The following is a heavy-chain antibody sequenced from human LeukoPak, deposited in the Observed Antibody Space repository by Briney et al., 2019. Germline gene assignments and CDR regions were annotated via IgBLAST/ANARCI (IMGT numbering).Heavy chain of an antibody. CDR3: AKAGDFYVPGD. CDR2: ISHDGSKN. V-gene: IGHV3-30*18. D-gene: IGHD2/OR15-2a*01. J-gene: IGHJ4*02. Sequence: PGGTLRLTCAASGFTFSHYGMPWVSQAPGEGLEWMAVISHDGSKNYYADSVKGRFSMFRENSNNTLYLHMNSLRVQHTAVYYCAKAGDFYVPGDWGQGTLFTVSS. CDR1: GFTFSHYG.